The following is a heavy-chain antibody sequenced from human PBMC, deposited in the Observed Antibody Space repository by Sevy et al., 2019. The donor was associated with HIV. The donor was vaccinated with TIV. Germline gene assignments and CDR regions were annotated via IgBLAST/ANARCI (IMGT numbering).Heavy chain of an antibody. CDR1: GYTFSDFY. J-gene: IGHJ4*02. CDR3: ARGLFGGRFVAISELGY. D-gene: IGHD3-16*01. CDR2: INPRSGDT. V-gene: IGHV1-2*02. Sequence: ASVKVSCEASGYTFSDFYIHWVRQAPGQGLEWMGWINPRSGDTNYAQTFQGRVTMTRDTSISTAYMELIRLSSDDTALYYCARGLFGGRFVAISELGYRGQGTLVTVSS.